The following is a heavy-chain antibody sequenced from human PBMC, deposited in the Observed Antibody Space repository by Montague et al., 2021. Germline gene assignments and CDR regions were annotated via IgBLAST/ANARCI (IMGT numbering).Heavy chain of an antibody. CDR2: IYYSGST. CDR3: ARSGGYCSGGRCDSFDY. V-gene: IGHV4-31*03. Sequence: TLSLTCSFTGGSMIFGLSYSSWIPPHRATGPDWLGSIYYSGSTKYNPTLETRLTLTRDTSKNQSSLRLTSVTAAETAVHYCARSGGYCSGGRCDSFDY. CDR1: GGSMIFGLSY. J-gene: IGHJ4*01. D-gene: IGHD2-15*01.